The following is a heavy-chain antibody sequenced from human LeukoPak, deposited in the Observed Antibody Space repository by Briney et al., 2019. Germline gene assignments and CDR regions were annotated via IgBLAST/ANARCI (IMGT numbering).Heavy chain of an antibody. Sequence: SETLSLTCAVSGGSITSTNWWSWVRQPPGKGREGIGEIYHSGHTNYNPSLKSRVSISVDKSKNQFSLNLTSVTAADTGVYYCARDRRQWVTDDAFDIWGQGTMVTVSS. CDR2: IYHSGHT. D-gene: IGHD6-19*01. V-gene: IGHV4-4*02. J-gene: IGHJ3*02. CDR1: GGSITSTNW. CDR3: ARDRRQWVTDDAFDI.